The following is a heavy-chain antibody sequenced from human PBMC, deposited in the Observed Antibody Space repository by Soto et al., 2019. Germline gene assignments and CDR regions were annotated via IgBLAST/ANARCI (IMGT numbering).Heavy chain of an antibody. CDR2: IYYDGST. J-gene: IGHJ4*02. CDR3: VKGGSASFPL. D-gene: IGHD3-10*01. Sequence: SETLSLTCTVSGGSISSYYWSWIRQSPGRGLEWIGYIYYDGSTNYNPSLKSRVTISVDTSKNHFSLKLTSIVAADTAVYYCVKGGSASFPLWGQGTLVTVSS. V-gene: IGHV4-59*08. CDR1: GGSISSYY.